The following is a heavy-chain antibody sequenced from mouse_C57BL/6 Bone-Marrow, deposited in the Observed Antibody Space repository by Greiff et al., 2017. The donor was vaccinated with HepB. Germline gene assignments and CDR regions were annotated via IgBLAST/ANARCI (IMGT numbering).Heavy chain of an antibody. CDR3: ASGITPVVATSRWYFDV. Sequence: QVQLQQSGAELVRPGTSVKMSCKASGYTFTNYWIGWAKQRPGHGLEWIGDIYPGGGYTNYNEKFKGKATLTADKSSSTAYMQVSSLTSEDSAIYYCASGITPVVATSRWYFDVWGTGTTVTVSS. J-gene: IGHJ1*03. CDR1: GYTFTNYW. CDR2: IYPGGGYT. V-gene: IGHV1-63*01. D-gene: IGHD1-1*01.